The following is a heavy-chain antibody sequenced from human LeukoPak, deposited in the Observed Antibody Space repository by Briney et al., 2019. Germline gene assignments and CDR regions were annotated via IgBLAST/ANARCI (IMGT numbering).Heavy chain of an antibody. CDR3: AKVGGGGSCGDAFDI. D-gene: IGHD2-15*01. V-gene: IGHV3-23*01. Sequence: GGSLRLSCAASGFTFSSYSMNWVRQAPGKGLEWVSAISGSGGSTYYADSVKGRFTISRDNSKNTLYLQMNSLRAEDTAVYYCAKVGGGGSCGDAFDIWGQGTMVTVSS. J-gene: IGHJ3*02. CDR2: ISGSGGST. CDR1: GFTFSSYS.